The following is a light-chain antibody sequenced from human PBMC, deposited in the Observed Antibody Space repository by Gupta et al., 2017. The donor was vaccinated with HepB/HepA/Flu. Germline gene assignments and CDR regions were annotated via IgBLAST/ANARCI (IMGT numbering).Light chain of an antibody. J-gene: IGKJ4*01. Sequence: DIQMTQSPSSLSASVGDRVTITCQASQDISNYLNWYQQKPGKAPKLLICAASNLETGVPSRFSGSGSGTDFTFTISSLQPEDIATYYCQHYDHLRTFGGGTKVEIK. V-gene: IGKV1-33*01. CDR1: QDISNY. CDR3: QHYDHLRT. CDR2: AAS.